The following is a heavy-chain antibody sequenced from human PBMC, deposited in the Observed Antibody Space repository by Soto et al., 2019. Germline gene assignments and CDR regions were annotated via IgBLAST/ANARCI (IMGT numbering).Heavy chain of an antibody. Sequence: GGSLRLSCGASDFTASTNYMSWVRQAPGKGLEWVSIFYKGGSTYYADSVKGRFTLSRDSSKNALYLQINSLRAEDTAIYYCARGYGSTTYFVAYWGQGIQVTVSS. J-gene: IGHJ4*02. CDR1: DFTASTNY. V-gene: IGHV3-53*01. CDR2: FYKGGST. D-gene: IGHD1-26*01. CDR3: ARGYGSTTYFVAY.